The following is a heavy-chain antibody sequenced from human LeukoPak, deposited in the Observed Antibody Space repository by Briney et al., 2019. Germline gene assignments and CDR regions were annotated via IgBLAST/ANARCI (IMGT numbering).Heavy chain of an antibody. J-gene: IGHJ6*03. CDR1: GFTIGSYA. D-gene: IGHD6-19*01. CDR3: ARARYSSGWIYYMDV. CDR2: ISDDGSTK. Sequence: GGSLRLSCAASGFTIGSYALHWVRQAPGKGLEWVAVISDDGSTKYYAESVKGRFTISRDNSKNTLHLQMNSLRAEDTAVYYCARARYSSGWIYYMDVWGKGTAVTVSS. V-gene: IGHV3-30*01.